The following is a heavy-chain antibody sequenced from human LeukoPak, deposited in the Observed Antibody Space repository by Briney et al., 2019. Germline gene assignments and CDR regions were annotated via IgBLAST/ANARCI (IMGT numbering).Heavy chain of an antibody. CDR3: ARDLQTLGYCSSTSCYTGGYYYGMDV. D-gene: IGHD2-2*02. CDR1: GYTFTGYY. CDR2: INPNSGGT. V-gene: IGHV1-2*02. J-gene: IGHJ6*02. Sequence: ASVKVSCKASGYTFTGYYMHWVRQAPGQGLEWMGWINPNSGGTNYAQKFQGRVTMTRDTSISTAYMELSRLRSDDTAAYYCARDLQTLGYCSSTSCYTGGYYYGMDVWGQGTTVTVSS.